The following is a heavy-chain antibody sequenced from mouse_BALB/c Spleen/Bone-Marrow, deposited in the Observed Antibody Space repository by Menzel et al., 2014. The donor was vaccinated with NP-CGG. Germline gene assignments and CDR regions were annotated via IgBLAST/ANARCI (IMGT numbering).Heavy chain of an antibody. V-gene: IGHV7-3*02. CDR2: IRNKAKGYTT. CDR3: ARDENVGIYWYFDV. CDR1: GFTFTDYY. Sequence: DVKLVESGGGSVQPGGSLRLSCATSGFTFTDYYMSWVRQPPGKALEWLGFIRNKAKGYTTEYSASVEGRFTISRDNSQRILYLQMNTLRPEDSATYYCARDENVGIYWYFDVWGAGTTVIVSS. J-gene: IGHJ1*01.